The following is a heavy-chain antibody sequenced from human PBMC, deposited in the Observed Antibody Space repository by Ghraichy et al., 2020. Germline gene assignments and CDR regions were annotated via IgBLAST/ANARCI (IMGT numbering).Heavy chain of an antibody. CDR3: ARVVVVPAVRYYYMDV. V-gene: IGHV1-2*02. J-gene: IGHJ6*03. CDR1: GYTFTGYY. CDR2: INPNSGGT. D-gene: IGHD2-2*01. Sequence: ASVKVSCKASGYTFTGYYMHWVRQAPGQGLEWMGWINPNSGGTNYAQKFQGRVTMTRDTSISTAYMELSRLRSDDTAVYYCARVVVVPAVRYYYMDVWGKGTTVTVSS.